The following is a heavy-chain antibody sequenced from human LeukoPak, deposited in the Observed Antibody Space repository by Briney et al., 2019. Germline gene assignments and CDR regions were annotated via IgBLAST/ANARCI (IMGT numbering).Heavy chain of an antibody. D-gene: IGHD3-10*01. CDR2: IYTSGST. V-gene: IGHV4-4*07. Sequence: PSETLSLTCTVSGGSIGSYYWSWIRQPAGKGLEWIGRIYTSGSTNYNPSLKSRVTMSVDTSKNQFSLKLSSVTAADTAVYYCALYYYGSGSLGYGMDVWGQGTTVTVSS. J-gene: IGHJ6*02. CDR1: GGSIGSYY. CDR3: ALYYYGSGSLGYGMDV.